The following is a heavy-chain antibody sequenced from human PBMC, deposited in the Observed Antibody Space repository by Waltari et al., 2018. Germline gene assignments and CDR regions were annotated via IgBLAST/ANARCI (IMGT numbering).Heavy chain of an antibody. J-gene: IGHJ6*02. CDR1: GGSISSGSYY. CDR3: ARDRYYYDSSGGGYYYYGMDV. D-gene: IGHD3-22*01. Sequence: QVQLQESGPGLVKPSQTLSLTCTVSGGSISSGSYYWSWIRQPAGKGLEWIGYIYTSGSTNDNPSLKSRVTISVDTSKNQFSLKLSSVTAADTAVYYCARDRYYYDSSGGGYYYYGMDVWGQGTTVTVSS. V-gene: IGHV4-61*09. CDR2: IYTSGST.